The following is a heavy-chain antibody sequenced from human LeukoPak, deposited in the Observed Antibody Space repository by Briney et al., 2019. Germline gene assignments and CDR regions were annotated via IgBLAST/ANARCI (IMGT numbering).Heavy chain of an antibody. CDR3: ARKRSFDL. D-gene: IGHD3-9*01. Sequence: PSETLSLTCTVSGGSIRGNYWSWIRQPPGKRLEWIGCIYYSESATYNPSLKSRVTISLDTSKNQFFLKLSSVTAADTAVYYCARKRSFDLWGRGTLVTVSS. J-gene: IGHJ4*02. V-gene: IGHV4-59*01. CDR2: IYYSESA. CDR1: GGSIRGNY.